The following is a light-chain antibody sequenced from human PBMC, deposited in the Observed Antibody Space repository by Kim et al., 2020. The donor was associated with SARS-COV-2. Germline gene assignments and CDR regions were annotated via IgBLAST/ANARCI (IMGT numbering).Light chain of an antibody. CDR3: ATWDVSLNGWV. V-gene: IGLV1-44*01. J-gene: IGLJ3*02. CDR2: NDN. CDR1: SSNVGLHF. Sequence: ELTQPPSTSGTPGQRVTISCSGSSSNVGLHFVNWYQQLPGTAPKVFIYNDNQRPSVVPDRFSGSRSGTSASLAISGLQSEDEADYYCATWDVSLNGWVFGGGTQLTVL.